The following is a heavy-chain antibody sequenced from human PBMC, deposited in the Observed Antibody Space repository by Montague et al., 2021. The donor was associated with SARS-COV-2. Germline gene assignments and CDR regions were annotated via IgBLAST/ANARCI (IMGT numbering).Heavy chain of an antibody. D-gene: IGHD3-10*01. J-gene: IGHJ4*02. CDR3: ARGGWGAPGTGRLFDY. Sequence: CAISGDSVSSNSAAWNWIRQSPSRGLEWLGRTYYRSKWYNDYAVSVKSRITISPDTSKNQFSLQLNSVTPEDTAVYYCARGGWGAPGTGRLFDYWGQGTLVTVSS. V-gene: IGHV6-1*01. CDR1: GDSVSSNSAA. CDR2: TYYRSKWYN.